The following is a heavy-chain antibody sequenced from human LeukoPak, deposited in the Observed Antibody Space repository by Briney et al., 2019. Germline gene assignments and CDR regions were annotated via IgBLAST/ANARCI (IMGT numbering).Heavy chain of an antibody. Sequence: PGGSLRLSCAASGFTFSSYAMSWVRQAPGKGLEWVSAISGSGGSTYYADSVEGRFTISRDNSKNTLYLQMNSLRAEDTAVYYCAKPSRRGYSYGYAGNNWFDPWGQGTLVTVSS. J-gene: IGHJ5*02. CDR3: AKPSRRGYSYGYAGNNWFDP. CDR1: GFTFSSYA. D-gene: IGHD5-18*01. V-gene: IGHV3-23*01. CDR2: ISGSGGST.